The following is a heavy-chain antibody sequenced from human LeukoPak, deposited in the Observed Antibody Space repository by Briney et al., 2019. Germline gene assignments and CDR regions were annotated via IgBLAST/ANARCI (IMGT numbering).Heavy chain of an antibody. CDR1: GFTFTGYY. D-gene: IGHD1-14*01. Sequence: GASVKVSCKSSGFTFTGYYMHWVRQAPGQGLEWMGWVNPNSGGTNYAQTFQDRVTMTRDTSISTAYIELSRLRSDDTAVYYCARDLVGGTWASGYWGQGTLVTVSS. CDR2: VNPNSGGT. J-gene: IGHJ4*02. CDR3: ARDLVGGTWASGY. V-gene: IGHV1-2*02.